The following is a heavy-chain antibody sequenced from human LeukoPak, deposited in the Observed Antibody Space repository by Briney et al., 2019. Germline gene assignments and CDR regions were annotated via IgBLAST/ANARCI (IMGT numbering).Heavy chain of an antibody. CDR1: GFTFSSYA. CDR2: ISGSGGST. J-gene: IGHJ3*02. V-gene: IGHV3-23*01. CDR3: AKDGWGYSSSFLDAFDI. D-gene: IGHD6-13*01. Sequence: GGPLRLSCAASGFTFSSYAMSWVRQAPGKGLEWVSAISGSGGSTYYADSVKGRFTISRDNSKNTLYLQMNSLRAEDTAVYYCAKDGWGYSSSFLDAFDIWGQGTMVTVSS.